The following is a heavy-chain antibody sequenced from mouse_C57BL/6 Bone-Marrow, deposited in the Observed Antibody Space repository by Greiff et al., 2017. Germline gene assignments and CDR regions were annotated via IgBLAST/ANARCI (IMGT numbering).Heavy chain of an antibody. V-gene: IGHV14-4*01. J-gene: IGHJ4*01. D-gene: IGHD2-3*01. CDR2: IDPENGDT. Sequence: VQLQQSGAELVRPGASVKLSCTASGFNIKDDYMHWVKQRPEQGLEWIGLIDPENGDTEYASKFQGKATITADTSSNTAYLQLSSLTSEDTAVYYCTTGGYYYYAMDYWGQGTSVTVSS. CDR3: TTGGYYYYAMDY. CDR1: GFNIKDDY.